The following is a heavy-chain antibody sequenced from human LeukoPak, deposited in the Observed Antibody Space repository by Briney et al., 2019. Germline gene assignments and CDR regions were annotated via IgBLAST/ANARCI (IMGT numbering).Heavy chain of an antibody. CDR1: GVSISSGGYY. Sequence: SETLSLTCTVSGVSISSGGYYWSWIRQHPGKGLEWIGYIYYSGSTYYNPSLKSRVTISVDTSKNQFSLKLSSVTAADTAVYYCARDPRVDAFDIWGQGTMVTVSS. CDR2: IYYSGST. V-gene: IGHV4-31*03. CDR3: ARDPRVDAFDI. J-gene: IGHJ3*02.